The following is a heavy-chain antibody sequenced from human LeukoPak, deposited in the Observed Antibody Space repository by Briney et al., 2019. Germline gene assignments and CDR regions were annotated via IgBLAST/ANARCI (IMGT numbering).Heavy chain of an antibody. D-gene: IGHD2-2*02. CDR1: GGTFSSYA. V-gene: IGHV1-69*05. CDR2: IIPIFGTA. CDR3: AVASIPAAIDYYYYYMDV. Sequence: GATVKVSCKASGGTFSSYAISWVRQAPGQGLEWMGGIIPIFGTANYAQKFQGRVTITTDESTSTAYMVLSSLRSEDTAVYYCAVASIPAAIDYYYYYMDVWGKGTTVTVSS. J-gene: IGHJ6*03.